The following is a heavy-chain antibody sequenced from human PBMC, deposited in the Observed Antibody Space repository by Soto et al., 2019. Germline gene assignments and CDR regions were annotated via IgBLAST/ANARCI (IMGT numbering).Heavy chain of an antibody. CDR3: ARDCSGGSCYSYYMDV. D-gene: IGHD2-15*01. J-gene: IGHJ6*03. CDR1: GFTFSSYS. Sequence: EVQLVESGGGLVKPGGSLRLSCAASGFTFSSYSMNWVHQAPGKGLEWVSSISSSSSYIYYADSVKGRFTISRDNAKNSLYLQMNSLRAEDTAVYYCARDCSGGSCYSYYMDVWGKGTTVTVSS. CDR2: ISSSSSYI. V-gene: IGHV3-21*01.